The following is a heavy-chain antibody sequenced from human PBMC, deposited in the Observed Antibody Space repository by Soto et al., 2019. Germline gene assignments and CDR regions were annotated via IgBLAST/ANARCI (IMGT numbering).Heavy chain of an antibody. D-gene: IGHD1-1*01. CDR2: IIPIFGTA. V-gene: IGHV1-69*06. J-gene: IGHJ6*02. CDR1: GGTSSSYV. Sequence: SVKVSCKASGGTSSSYVISWVRQAPGQGLEWRGGIIPIFGTANYAQKFQGRVTITADKSTSTAYMEVGSLRSEDTAVYYCARPPNWNYGMDVWGQGATVTVSS. CDR3: ARPPNWNYGMDV.